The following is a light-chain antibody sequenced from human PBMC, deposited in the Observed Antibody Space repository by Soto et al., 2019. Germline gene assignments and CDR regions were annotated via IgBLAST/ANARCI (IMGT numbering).Light chain of an antibody. Sequence: EIVVTQSPATLSVSPWERATLSCRASQSVSSNLSWYQQKPGQAPRLLMYDASTRPTGIPARFSGSGSGTEFTLTISSLQSEDFAVYYCQQYYDWPITFGQGTRLEIK. V-gene: IGKV3-15*01. CDR2: DAS. J-gene: IGKJ5*01. CDR1: QSVSSN. CDR3: QQYYDWPIT.